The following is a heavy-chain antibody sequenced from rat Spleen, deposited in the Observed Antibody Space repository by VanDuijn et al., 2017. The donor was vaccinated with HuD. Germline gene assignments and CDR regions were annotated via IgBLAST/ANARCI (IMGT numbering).Heavy chain of an antibody. D-gene: IGHD1-11*01. J-gene: IGHJ2*01. Sequence: EVRLVESDGGLVQPGRSLKLSCVASGFTFSDYYMAWVRQAPTRGLEWVATISYDGSTTYYRDSVKGRFTISRDNAKSTLYLQMDSLRSEDTATYYCARDYGGYSGDFDYWGQGVMVTVSS. CDR1: GFTFSDYY. V-gene: IGHV5-29*01. CDR2: ISYDGSTT. CDR3: ARDYGGYSGDFDY.